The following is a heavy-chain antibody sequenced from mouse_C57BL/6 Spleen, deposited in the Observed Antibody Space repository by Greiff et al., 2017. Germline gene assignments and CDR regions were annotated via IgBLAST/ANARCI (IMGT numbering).Heavy chain of an antibody. V-gene: IGHV1-47*01. CDR2: FHPYNDDT. J-gene: IGHJ1*03. D-gene: IGHD2-3*01. CDR3: ARNDGYYGGYFDV. CDR1: GYTFTTYP. Sequence: VKLQESGAELVKPGASVKMSCKASGYTFTTYPIEWMKQNHGKSLEWIGNFHPYNDDTKYNEKFKGKATLTVEKSSSTVYLELSRLTSDDSAVYYCARNDGYYGGYFDVWGTGTTVTVSS.